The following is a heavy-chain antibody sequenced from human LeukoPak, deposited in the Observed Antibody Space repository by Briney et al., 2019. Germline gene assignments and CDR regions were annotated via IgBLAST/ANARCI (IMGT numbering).Heavy chain of an antibody. Sequence: GGSLRLSCAASGFTFTSYSMNWVRQAPGKGLEWVSSISSSSSYIYYADSVKGRFTISRDNAKNSLFLQMNSLRAEDTAMYYCARDWMLFHRPDYWGQGTLVTVSS. CDR3: ARDWMLFHRPDY. J-gene: IGHJ4*02. CDR1: GFTFTSYS. CDR2: ISSSSSYI. D-gene: IGHD2-21*01. V-gene: IGHV3-21*01.